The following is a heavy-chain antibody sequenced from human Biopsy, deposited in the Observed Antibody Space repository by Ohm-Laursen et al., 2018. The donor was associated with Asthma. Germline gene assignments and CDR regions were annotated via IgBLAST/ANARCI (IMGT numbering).Heavy chain of an antibody. Sequence: SLRLSCAASGLTVSRDHMFWVRQAPGKGLEWVSVIYSGGTSHTADSARGRFTISRDFSKNTLHLQMHSLRVEDTAVYYCARGDSSGWSHYYFDYWGQGTLVTVSS. CDR1: GLTVSRDH. CDR3: ARGDSSGWSHYYFDY. D-gene: IGHD6-19*01. CDR2: IYSGGTS. V-gene: IGHV3-53*01. J-gene: IGHJ4*02.